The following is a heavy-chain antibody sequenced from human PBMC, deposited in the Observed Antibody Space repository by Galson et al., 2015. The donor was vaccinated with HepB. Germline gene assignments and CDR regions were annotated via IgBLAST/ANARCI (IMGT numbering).Heavy chain of an antibody. CDR1: GFNLRPYG. V-gene: IGHV3-48*04. J-gene: IGHJ4*02. Sequence: SLRLSCAASGFNLRPYGMNWVRQAPGKGLEWIAYIGSSTSTIYYADSVKGRFTISRDNAKSSLYLQMNSLRAEDTAVYYCARERGSIFSQLYYFDYWGQGALVTVSS. CDR3: ARERGSIFSQLYYFDY. CDR2: IGSSTSTI. D-gene: IGHD3-16*01.